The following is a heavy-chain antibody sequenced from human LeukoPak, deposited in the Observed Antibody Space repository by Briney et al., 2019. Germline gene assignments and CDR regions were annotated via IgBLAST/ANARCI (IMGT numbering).Heavy chain of an antibody. J-gene: IGHJ6*04. CDR2: ISSNGGST. D-gene: IGHD1-7*01. CDR1: GFTFSSYA. Sequence: GGSLRLSCSASGFTFSSYAMHWVRQAPGKGLEYVSAISSNGGSTYYADSVKGRFTISRDNSKNTLYLQMSSLRAEDTAVYYCVKENYATLDYYYGMDAWGKGTTVTVSS. V-gene: IGHV3-64D*06. CDR3: VKENYATLDYYYGMDA.